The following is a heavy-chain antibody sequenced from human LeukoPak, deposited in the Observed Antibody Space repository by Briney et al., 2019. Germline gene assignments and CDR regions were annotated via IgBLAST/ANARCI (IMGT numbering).Heavy chain of an antibody. D-gene: IGHD5-18*01. Sequence: PGGSLRLSCAASGFTFSSYGMHWVRQAPGKGLEWVAFIRYDGSNKYYADSVKGRFTISRDNSKNTLYLQMNSLRAEDTAVYYCAKDPAMVKYYFDHWGQGTLVTVSS. CDR2: IRYDGSNK. CDR1: GFTFSSYG. CDR3: AKDPAMVKYYFDH. J-gene: IGHJ4*02. V-gene: IGHV3-30*02.